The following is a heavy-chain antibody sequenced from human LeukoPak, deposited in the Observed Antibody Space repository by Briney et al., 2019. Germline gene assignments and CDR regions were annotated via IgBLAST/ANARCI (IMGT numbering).Heavy chain of an antibody. D-gene: IGHD3-10*01. J-gene: IGHJ6*02. CDR2: IYYSGST. CDR3: ARYSVRGAGSPYYYYGMDV. Sequence: PSETLSLTCTVSGGSISSYYWSWIRQPPGKGLEWIGYIYYSGSTNYNPSLKSRVTISVDTSKNQFSLKLSSVTAADTAVYYCARYSVRGAGSPYYYYGMDVWGQGTTVTVSS. V-gene: IGHV4-59*08. CDR1: GGSISSYY.